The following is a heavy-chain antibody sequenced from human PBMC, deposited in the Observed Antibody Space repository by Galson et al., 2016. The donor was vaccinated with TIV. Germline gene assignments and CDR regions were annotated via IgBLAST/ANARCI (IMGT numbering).Heavy chain of an antibody. CDR3: AWGEGDLKEWLSRPLES. V-gene: IGHV1-69*06. D-gene: IGHD3-3*01. CDR2: IIPLFRTT. Sequence: SVKVSCKASGGTFSSYVFNWVRLAPGQGLEWMGGIIPLFRTTNYAQKFQGRVTMTADKSTSTAYMQLSCLKSEDRAVYYCAWGEGDLKEWLSRPLESWGQGTLVVVSS. CDR1: GGTFSSYV. J-gene: IGHJ4*02.